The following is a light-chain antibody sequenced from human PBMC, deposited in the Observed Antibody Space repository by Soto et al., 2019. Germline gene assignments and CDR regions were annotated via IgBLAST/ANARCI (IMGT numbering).Light chain of an antibody. V-gene: IGKV1-39*01. CDR2: AAS. CDR3: QQSYSTPTWA. J-gene: IGKJ1*01. Sequence: DIQMTQSPSSLPASVGDSVTITCRASQSISSYLNWYQQKPGKAPKLLIYAASSLHSGVPSRFSGSGSGTDFTLTISSLQPEDFATYYWQQSYSTPTWAFGQGTKVEIK. CDR1: QSISSY.